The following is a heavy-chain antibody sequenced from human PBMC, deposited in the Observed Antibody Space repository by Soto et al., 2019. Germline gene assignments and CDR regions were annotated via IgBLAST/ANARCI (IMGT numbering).Heavy chain of an antibody. CDR3: ARVPYGSGSYYRNGMDV. CDR2: IYYSGST. D-gene: IGHD3-10*01. Sequence: TLSLTCTVSGGSISSGDYYWSWIRQPPGKGPEWIGYIYYSGSTYYNPSLKSRVTISVDTSKNQFSLKLSSVTAADTAVYYCARVPYGSGSYYRNGMDVWGQGTTVTVSS. J-gene: IGHJ6*02. V-gene: IGHV4-30-4*01. CDR1: GGSISSGDYY.